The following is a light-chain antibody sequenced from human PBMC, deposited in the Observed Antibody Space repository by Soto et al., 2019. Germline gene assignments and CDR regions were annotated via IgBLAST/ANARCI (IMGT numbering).Light chain of an antibody. Sequence: EGVSTESSGTVSLSPGERATLSCRASQSVSSNYFAWYQQKPGQAPRLLIFGASNRAPGIPDRFRGSGSGTDFTLTIRRLEPDDFAVYYCQQYGSSRTFGQGTRLEIK. J-gene: IGKJ5*01. CDR1: QSVSSNY. CDR2: GAS. V-gene: IGKV3-20*01. CDR3: QQYGSSRT.